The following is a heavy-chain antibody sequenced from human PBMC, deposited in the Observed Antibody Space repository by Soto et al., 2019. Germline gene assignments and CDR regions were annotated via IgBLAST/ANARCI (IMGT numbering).Heavy chain of an antibody. CDR3: ARPTYYYGSGPMDV. CDR1: GCSISSYY. D-gene: IGHD3-10*01. Sequence: SESLSLTCAVSGCSISSYYWSWIRQPPGKGLEWIGYIYYSGSTNYNPSLKGRFTISRDNAKNSLYLQMNSLRAEDTAVYYCARPTYYYGSGPMDVWGQGTTVTVSS. V-gene: IGHV4-59*12. J-gene: IGHJ6*02. CDR2: IYYSGST.